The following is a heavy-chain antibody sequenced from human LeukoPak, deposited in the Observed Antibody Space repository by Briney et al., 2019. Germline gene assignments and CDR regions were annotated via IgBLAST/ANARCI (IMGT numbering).Heavy chain of an antibody. Sequence: TGGSLRLSCAAPGFTVSSNYMSWVRQAPGKGLEWVSVIYSGGTTSYADSVKGRFTISRDNSKNALYLQMSSLKVEDTAVYYCARACTSCYGFDYYYGMDVWGQGTTVTVSS. J-gene: IGHJ6*02. CDR2: IYSGGTT. V-gene: IGHV3-66*01. CDR1: GFTVSSNY. CDR3: ARACTSCYGFDYYYGMDV. D-gene: IGHD2-2*01.